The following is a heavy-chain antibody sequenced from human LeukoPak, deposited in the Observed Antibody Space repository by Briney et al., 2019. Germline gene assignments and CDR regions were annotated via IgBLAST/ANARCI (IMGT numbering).Heavy chain of an antibody. CDR1: GGSISSDNYY. J-gene: IGHJ4*02. CDR2: IYYSGTT. Sequence: SETLSLTCTVSGGSISSDNYYWGWIRQPPGKGLEWIGSIYYSGTTYYNPSLKSRVTISVDTSKNQFSLKLSSVTAADTAVYYCARGTHGSGSYYNDYWGQGTLVTVSS. CDR3: ARGTHGSGSYYNDY. V-gene: IGHV4-39*01. D-gene: IGHD3-10*01.